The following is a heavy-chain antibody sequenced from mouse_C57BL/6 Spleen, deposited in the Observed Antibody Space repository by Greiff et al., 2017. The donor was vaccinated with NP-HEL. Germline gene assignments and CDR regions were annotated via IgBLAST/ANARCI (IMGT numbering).Heavy chain of an antibody. D-gene: IGHD1-1*01. V-gene: IGHV1-55*01. CDR3: ARGNYYGSSPWWYFDV. CDR1: GYTFTSYW. CDR2: IYPGSGST. Sequence: QVQLQQSGAELVKPGASVKMSCKASGYTFTSYWITWVKQRPGQGLEWIGDIYPGSGSTNYNEKFKGKATLTVDTSSSTAYMQLSSLTSEDSAVYYCARGNYYGSSPWWYFDVWGTGTTVTVSS. J-gene: IGHJ1*03.